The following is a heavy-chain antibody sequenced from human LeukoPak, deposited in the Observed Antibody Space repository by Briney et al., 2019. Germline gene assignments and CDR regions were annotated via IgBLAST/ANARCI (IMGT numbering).Heavy chain of an antibody. V-gene: IGHV1-46*01. CDR3: ARDNSVGDNAWWFDP. J-gene: IGHJ5*02. CDR1: GYTFSSYY. CDR2: ISPSGDYT. Sequence: ASVKVSCKASGYTFSSYYMHWVRQAPGQGLEWMGIISPSGDYTRYAQKFQGRVTMTRDMSTSTDYMELSSLRSEDTAIYYCARDNSVGDNAWWFDPWGQGTLVTVSS. D-gene: IGHD1-26*01.